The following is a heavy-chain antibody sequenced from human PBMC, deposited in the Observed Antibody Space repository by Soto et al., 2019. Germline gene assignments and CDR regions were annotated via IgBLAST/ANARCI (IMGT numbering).Heavy chain of an antibody. CDR2: IYYSAST. Sequence: QVQLQESGPGLVKPSQTLSLTCTVSGGSISIGGYYWSWIRQHPGKGLEWIGYIYYSASTYYNPSRKSRVTRSLDTSKNPFSLKLSSVTAADTAVYYCSRDLVMSAYSGYDFEGYFDYWGQGTLVTVSS. CDR3: SRDLVMSAYSGYDFEGYFDY. CDR1: GGSISIGGYY. D-gene: IGHD5-12*01. J-gene: IGHJ4*02. V-gene: IGHV4-31*03.